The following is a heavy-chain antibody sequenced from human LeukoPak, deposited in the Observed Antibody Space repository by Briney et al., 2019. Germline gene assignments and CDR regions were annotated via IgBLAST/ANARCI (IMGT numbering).Heavy chain of an antibody. CDR1: GGTFSSYA. D-gene: IGHD5-12*01. CDR3: ARNLRGEWLRLGYYYYGMDV. J-gene: IGHJ6*02. CDR2: IIPIFGTA. Sequence: GASVKVSCKASGGTFSSYAISWVRQAPGQGLEWMGGIIPIFGTANYAQKFQGRVTITADESTSTAYMELSSLRSEDTAVYYCARNLRGEWLRLGYYYYGMDVWGQGTTVTVSS. V-gene: IGHV1-69*13.